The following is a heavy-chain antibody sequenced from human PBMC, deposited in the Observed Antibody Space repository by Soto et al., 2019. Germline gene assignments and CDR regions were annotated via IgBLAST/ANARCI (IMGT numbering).Heavy chain of an antibody. J-gene: IGHJ5*02. V-gene: IGHV4-61*01. CDR1: GGSVSSGSYY. Sequence: QVQLQESGPGLVKPSETLSLTCTVSGGSVSSGSYYWSWIRQPPGKGLEWIGYIYYSGSTNYNPSLKSRVTISVDTAKNQFSLKLSSVTAADTAVYYCARVGGVPAAYQSLPYNWFDPWGQGTLVTVSS. D-gene: IGHD2-2*01. CDR2: IYYSGST. CDR3: ARVGGVPAAYQSLPYNWFDP.